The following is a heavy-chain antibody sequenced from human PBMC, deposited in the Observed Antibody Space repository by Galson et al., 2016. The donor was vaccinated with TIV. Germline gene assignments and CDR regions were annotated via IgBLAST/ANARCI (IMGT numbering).Heavy chain of an antibody. D-gene: IGHD3-10*01. CDR1: GYSFSSYW. J-gene: IGHJ4*02. CDR2: IYAGDSDT. CDR3: ARAGGAADY. Sequence: QSGAEVKKPGESLKISCQGSGYSFSSYWIAWVRQMPGEGLEWMGVIYAGDSDTRYSPSFQGQVTISADKSISTAYLQWNSLRASDTAMYYCARAGGAADYWGQGTLVTVSS. V-gene: IGHV5-51*01.